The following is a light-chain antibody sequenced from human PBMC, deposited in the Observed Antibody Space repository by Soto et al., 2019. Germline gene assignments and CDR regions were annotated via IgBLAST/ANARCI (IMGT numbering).Light chain of an antibody. CDR3: QQYTHWPVWS. J-gene: IGKJ1*01. CDR1: QSVSSSY. CDR2: GAS. Sequence: EIVLTQSPGTLSLSPGERATLSCRASQSVSSSYLAWYQQKPGQAPRLLIYGASSRATGIPDRFSGSGSGTDFTLTISRLEPEDFVMYYCQQYTHWPVWSFGQGTKVEIK. V-gene: IGKV3-20*01.